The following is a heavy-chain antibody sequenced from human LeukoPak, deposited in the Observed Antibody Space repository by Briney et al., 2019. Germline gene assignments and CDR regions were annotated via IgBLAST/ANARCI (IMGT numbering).Heavy chain of an antibody. CDR1: GGSVSSGIYY. CDR2: INHSGST. D-gene: IGHD3-22*01. J-gene: IGHJ4*02. V-gene: IGHV4-61*01. Sequence: SETLSLTCTVSGGSVSSGIYYWSWIRQPPGKGLEWIGEINHSGSTNYNPSLKSRVTISVDTSKNQFSLKLSSVTAADTAVYYCARGIPYYYDSSGPLDYWGQGTLVTVSS. CDR3: ARGIPYYYDSSGPLDY.